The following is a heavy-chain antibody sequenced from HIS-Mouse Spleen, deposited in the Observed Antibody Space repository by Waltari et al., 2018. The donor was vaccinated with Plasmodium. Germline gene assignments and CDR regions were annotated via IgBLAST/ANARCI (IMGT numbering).Heavy chain of an antibody. CDR1: GGSFSGYY. D-gene: IGHD5-12*01. Sequence: QVQLQQWGAGLLKPSETLSLTCAVYGGSFSGYYWSWIRQPPGKGVEWIGEINHSGSTNYNPSLKSRVTISVDTSKNQFSLKLSSVTAADTAVYYCARGPGDIVATTFDYWGQGTLVTVSS. J-gene: IGHJ4*02. V-gene: IGHV4-34*01. CDR3: ARGPGDIVATTFDY. CDR2: INHSGST.